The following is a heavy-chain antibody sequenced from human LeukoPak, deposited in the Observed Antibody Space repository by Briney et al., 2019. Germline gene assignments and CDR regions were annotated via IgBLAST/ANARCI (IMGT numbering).Heavy chain of an antibody. CDR3: AGSSYGDHDAFDI. CDR2: INHSGST. V-gene: IGHV4-34*01. J-gene: IGHJ3*02. Sequence: SETLSLTCAVYGGSFSGYYWSWIRQPPGKGLEWIGEINHSGSTNYNPSLKSRVTISVDRSKNQFSLKLSSVTAADTAVYYCAGSSYGDHDAFDIWGQGTMVTVSS. D-gene: IGHD4-17*01. CDR1: GGSFSGYY.